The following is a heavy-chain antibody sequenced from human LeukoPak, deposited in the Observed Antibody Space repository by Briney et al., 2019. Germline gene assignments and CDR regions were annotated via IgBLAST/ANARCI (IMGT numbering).Heavy chain of an antibody. V-gene: IGHV3-33*06. J-gene: IGHJ4*02. D-gene: IGHD2-15*01. Sequence: PGGSLRLSCAASGFTFSSYAMHWVRQAPGKGLEWVAVIWYDGSNKYYADSVKGRFTISRDNSKNTLYLQMSSLRAEDTAVYYCANDGGKISYWGQGTLVTVSS. CDR3: ANDGGKISY. CDR1: GFTFSSYA. CDR2: IWYDGSNK.